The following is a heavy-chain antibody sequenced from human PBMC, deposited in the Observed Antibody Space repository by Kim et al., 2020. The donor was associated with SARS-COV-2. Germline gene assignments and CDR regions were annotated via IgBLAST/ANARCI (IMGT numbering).Heavy chain of an antibody. J-gene: IGHJ4*02. D-gene: IGHD3-22*01. CDR2: IYHGGNT. CDR3: ARHHSNGYIDY. Sequence: SETLSLTCAVSGGSISSSNWWTWARQPPGKGLEWIGQIYHGGNTNYNPSLKSRVTISVDKSKNQMSLHLSSVTAADTAVYYCARHHSNGYIDYWGQGTLVIVSS. V-gene: IGHV4-4*02. CDR1: GGSISSSNW.